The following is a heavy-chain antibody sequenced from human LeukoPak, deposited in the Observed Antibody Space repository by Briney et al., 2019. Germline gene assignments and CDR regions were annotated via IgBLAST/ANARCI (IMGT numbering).Heavy chain of an antibody. CDR3: ATGARITGYYNPTFDY. J-gene: IGHJ4*02. V-gene: IGHV3-66*01. CDR2: IYSGGST. D-gene: IGHD3-9*01. Sequence: PGGSLRLSCAASGFTVSSNYMSWVRQAPGKGLEWVSVIYSGGSTYYADSVKGRFTISRDSSRHALYLQMNGLRAEDTAVYYCATGARITGYYNPTFDYWGQGTLVTASS. CDR1: GFTVSSNY.